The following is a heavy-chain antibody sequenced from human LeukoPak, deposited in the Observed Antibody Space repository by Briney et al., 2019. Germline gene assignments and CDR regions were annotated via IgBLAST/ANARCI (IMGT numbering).Heavy chain of an antibody. V-gene: IGHV3-23*01. CDR3: ATSLNCSSTSCSPGY. J-gene: IGHJ4*02. D-gene: IGHD2-2*01. CDR2: ISGSGGST. CDR1: GFTFSSYA. Sequence: GGSLRLSCAASGFTFSSYAMSRVRQVPGKGLEWVSAISGSGGSTYYADSVKGRFTISRDNSKNTLYLQMNSLRAEDTAVYYCATSLNCSSTSCSPGYWGQGTLVTVSS.